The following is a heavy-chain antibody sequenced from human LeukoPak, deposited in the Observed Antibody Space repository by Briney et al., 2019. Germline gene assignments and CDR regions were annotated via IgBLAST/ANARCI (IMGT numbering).Heavy chain of an antibody. CDR1: GGSISSYY. D-gene: IGHD6-19*01. Sequence: PSETLSLTCTVSGGSISSYYWSWIRQPPGKGLEWIGYIYYSGSTNYNPSLKSRVTISVDTSKNQFSLKLISVTAADTAVYYCARAIAVAYNWFDPWGQGTLVTVSS. V-gene: IGHV4-59*01. CDR3: ARAIAVAYNWFDP. J-gene: IGHJ5*02. CDR2: IYYSGST.